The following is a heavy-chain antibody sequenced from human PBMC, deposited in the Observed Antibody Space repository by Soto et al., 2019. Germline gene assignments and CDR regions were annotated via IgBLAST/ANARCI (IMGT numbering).Heavy chain of an antibody. J-gene: IGHJ6*03. Sequence: GGSLRLSCAASGFTFSSYGMHWVRQAPGKGLEWVAVIWYDGSNKYYADSVKGRFTISRDNSKNTLYLQMNSLRAEDTAVYYCARDWYDFWSGFLRGHYYYYMDVWGKGTTVTVSS. CDR2: IWYDGSNK. CDR3: ARDWYDFWSGFLRGHYYYYMDV. D-gene: IGHD3-3*01. V-gene: IGHV3-33*01. CDR1: GFTFSSYG.